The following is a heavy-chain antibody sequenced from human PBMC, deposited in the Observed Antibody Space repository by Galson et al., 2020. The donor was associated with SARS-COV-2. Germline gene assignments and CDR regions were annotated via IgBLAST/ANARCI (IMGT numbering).Heavy chain of an antibody. CDR3: ARDMTRRYCSRTSCYSYGMDV. J-gene: IGHJ6*02. Sequence: ETSEPLSLTCTVSGGSISSGDYYWSWIRQPPGKGLEWIGYIYYSGSTYYNPSLKTRVTISVDTSKNQFSLKLSSVTAADTAVYYCARDMTRRYCSRTSCYSYGMDVWGQGTTVTVSS. D-gene: IGHD2-2*02. V-gene: IGHV4-30-4*01. CDR1: GGSISSGDYY. CDR2: IYYSGST.